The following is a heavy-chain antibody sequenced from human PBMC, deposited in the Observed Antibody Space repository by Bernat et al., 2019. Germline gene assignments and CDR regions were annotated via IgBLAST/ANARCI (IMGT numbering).Heavy chain of an antibody. CDR1: GFTFSSYA. D-gene: IGHD6-19*01. Sequence: EVQLLESGGGLVQPGGSLRLSCAASGFTFSSYAMSWVRQAPGKGLEWVSAISGSGGSTYYADSVKGRFTISRDNSKNTLYLQMNSLRAEDTAVYYCAKIDGHDIAVEEEGWFDPWGQGTLVTVSS. CDR3: AKIDGHDIAVEEEGWFDP. CDR2: ISGSGGST. J-gene: IGHJ5*02. V-gene: IGHV3-23*01.